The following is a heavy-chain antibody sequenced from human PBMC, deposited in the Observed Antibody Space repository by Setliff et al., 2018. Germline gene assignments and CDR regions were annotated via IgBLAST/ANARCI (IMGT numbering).Heavy chain of an antibody. CDR3: AKNGFGVVALGVNNWFDP. V-gene: IGHV3-30*12. CDR1: EFTFSSYG. D-gene: IGHD3-10*01. Sequence: GGSLRLSCAASEFTFSSYGMYWVRQAPGKGLEWVAVISYDGSNKYYADSVKGRFTISRDNSKNTLYLQMNSLRAEDTAVYYCAKNGFGVVALGVNNWFDPWGQGTLVTVSS. J-gene: IGHJ5*02. CDR2: ISYDGSNK.